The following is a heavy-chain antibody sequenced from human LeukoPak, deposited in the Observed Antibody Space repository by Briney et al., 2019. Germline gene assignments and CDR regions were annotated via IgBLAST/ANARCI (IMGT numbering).Heavy chain of an antibody. D-gene: IGHD3-22*01. CDR1: GFTFSSYA. CDR2: ISGSGGST. Sequence: GGSLRLSCAASGFTFSSYAMSRVRQAPGKGLEWVSAISGSGGSTYYADSVKGRFTISRDNSKNTLYLQMNSLRAEDTAVYYCAKVQYYDSSGYSPDYWGQGTLVTVSS. CDR3: AKVQYYDSSGYSPDY. J-gene: IGHJ4*02. V-gene: IGHV3-23*01.